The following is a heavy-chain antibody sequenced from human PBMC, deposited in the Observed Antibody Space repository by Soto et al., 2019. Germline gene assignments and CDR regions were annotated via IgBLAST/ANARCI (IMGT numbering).Heavy chain of an antibody. D-gene: IGHD6-13*01. CDR1: GYTFTGYY. CDR2: INPNSGGT. J-gene: IGHJ6*02. CDR3: AREDSSSWDGMDV. Sequence: ASVKVSCKASGYTFTGYYIHWVRQAPGQGLEWMGWINPNSGGTNYAQKFQGRVTMTRDTSISTAYMELSRLRSDDTAVYYCAREDSSSWDGMDVWGQGTTVTVSS. V-gene: IGHV1-2*02.